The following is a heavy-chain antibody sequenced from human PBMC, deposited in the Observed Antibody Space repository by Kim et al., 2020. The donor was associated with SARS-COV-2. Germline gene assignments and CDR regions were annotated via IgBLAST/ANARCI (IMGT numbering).Heavy chain of an antibody. Sequence: SVKVSCKASGGTFSSYPTSWVRQAPGQGLEWMGGIIPMFGTANYAQKFQGRVTITADESTSTAYMELRSLRSEDTAVYYCARPDSRPSYDYIWGSYRDYYYGLDVWGQGTTVTVSS. J-gene: IGHJ6*02. CDR3: ARPDSRPSYDYIWGSYRDYYYGLDV. CDR2: IIPMFGTA. V-gene: IGHV1-69*13. CDR1: GGTFSSYP. D-gene: IGHD3-16*02.